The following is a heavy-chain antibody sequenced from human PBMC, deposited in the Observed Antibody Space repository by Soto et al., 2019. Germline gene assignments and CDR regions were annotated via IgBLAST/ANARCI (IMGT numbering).Heavy chain of an antibody. J-gene: IGHJ4*02. CDR2: INAGNGNT. D-gene: IGHD2-21*02. CDR3: ARSIVVVTALDY. CDR1: GYTFTSYA. V-gene: IGHV1-3*05. Sequence: QVPLVQSGAEEKKPGASVKVSCKASGYTFTSYAMHWVRQAPGQRLEWMGWINAGNGNTKYSQKFQGRVTITRDTSASTAYMELSSLRSEATAVYYCARSIVVVTALDYWGQGTLVTVSS.